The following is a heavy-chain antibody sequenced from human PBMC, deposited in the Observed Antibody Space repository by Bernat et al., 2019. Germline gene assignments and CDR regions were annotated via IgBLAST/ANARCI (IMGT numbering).Heavy chain of an antibody. CDR2: INHSGST. CDR3: RGYEEYRGQAGDYRYFDY. J-gene: IGHJ4*02. Sequence: QVQLQQWGAGLLKPSETLSLTCAVYGGSFSGYYWSWIRQPPGKGLEWIGEINHSGSTNYNPSLKSRVTISVDTSKNQFSLMLSAVTAADTAVYYCRGYEEYRGQAGDYRYFDYWGQGTLVTVSS. CDR1: GGSFSGYY. V-gene: IGHV4-34*01. D-gene: IGHD5-12*01.